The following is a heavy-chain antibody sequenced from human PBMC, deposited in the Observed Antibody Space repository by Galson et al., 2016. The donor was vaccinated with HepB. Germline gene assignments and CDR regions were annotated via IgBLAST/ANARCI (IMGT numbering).Heavy chain of an antibody. CDR3: ARGLSGLDDAFDI. CDR2: INWNGGNI. D-gene: IGHD1-14*01. J-gene: IGHJ3*02. Sequence: SLRLSCAASGFTFDDYGMAWVRQAPGKGLEWVSNINWNGGNIVYGDSVKGQFTISRDNATNSVHLQMNSLRADDTAFYYCARGLSGLDDAFDIWGQGTLVTVSS. V-gene: IGHV3-20*04. CDR1: GFTFDDYG.